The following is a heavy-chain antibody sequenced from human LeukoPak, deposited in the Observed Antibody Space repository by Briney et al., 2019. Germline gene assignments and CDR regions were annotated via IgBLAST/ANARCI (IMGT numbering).Heavy chain of an antibody. J-gene: IGHJ4*02. V-gene: IGHV3-30*03. CDR3: TRAAAVPAAI. CDR1: GFTFSSYG. D-gene: IGHD2-2*01. CDR2: ISYDGSNK. Sequence: GGSLRLSCAASGFTFSSYGMHWVRQAPGKGLEWVAVISYDGSNKYYADSVKGRFTVSRDNAKNSLVLQMNSLRAEDTAVYYCTRAAAVPAAIWGQGTLVIVSS.